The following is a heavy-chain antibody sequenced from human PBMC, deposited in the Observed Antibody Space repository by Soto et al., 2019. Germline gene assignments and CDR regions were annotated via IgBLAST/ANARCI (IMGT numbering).Heavy chain of an antibody. CDR1: GGSVSSSSYY. CDR3: ARRGYSSGWYSDY. Sequence: SETLSLTCTVSGGSVSSSSYYWGWIRQPPGKGLEWIGSIYYSGSTYYNPSLKSRVTISVDTSKNQFSLKLSSVTAADTAVYYCARRGYSSGWYSDYWGQGTLVTVSS. D-gene: IGHD6-19*01. CDR2: IYYSGST. J-gene: IGHJ4*02. V-gene: IGHV4-39*01.